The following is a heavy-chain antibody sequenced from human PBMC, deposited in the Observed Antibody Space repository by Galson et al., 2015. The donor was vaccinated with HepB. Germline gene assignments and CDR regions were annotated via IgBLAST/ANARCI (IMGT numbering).Heavy chain of an antibody. CDR2: IWYDGSNK. Sequence: SLRLSCVASGCTFSSHGMHWVRQAPGEGLEWVTIIWYDGSNKYYADSVKGRFTISRDNSKNTLYLQMNSLSAEDTAVYYCTGRGTADYWGQGLLVTVSS. V-gene: IGHV3-33*01. CDR1: GCTFSSHG. CDR3: TGRGTADY. J-gene: IGHJ4*02. D-gene: IGHD1-14*01.